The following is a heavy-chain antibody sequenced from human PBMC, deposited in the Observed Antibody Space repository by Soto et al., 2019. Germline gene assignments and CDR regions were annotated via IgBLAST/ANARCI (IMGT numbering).Heavy chain of an antibody. D-gene: IGHD3-3*01. Sequence: PSETLSLTCAVYGGSFSGYYWSWIRQPPGKGLEWIGEINHSGSTNHNPSLKSRVTISVDTSKNQFSLKLSSVTAADTAVYYCASKRRYDFWSGYYVARQFDPWGQGTLVTVSS. V-gene: IGHV4-34*01. J-gene: IGHJ5*02. CDR2: INHSGST. CDR1: GGSFSGYY. CDR3: ASKRRYDFWSGYYVARQFDP.